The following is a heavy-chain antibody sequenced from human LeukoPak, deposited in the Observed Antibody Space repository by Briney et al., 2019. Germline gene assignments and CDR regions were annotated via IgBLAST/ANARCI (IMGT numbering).Heavy chain of an antibody. J-gene: IGHJ4*02. CDR1: GFTFSSSW. Sequence: GGSLTLSCAASGFTFSSSWMAWVRQAPGKGLAWVAVLYTCGSTFYADSVKGRFTISRDSSKNTLYLQMNNLRADDTAVYYCAKGARGNSISYCSGGSGFDSWGQGTLVTVSS. CDR3: AKGARGNSISYCSGGSGFDS. V-gene: IGHV3-66*01. CDR2: LYTCGST. D-gene: IGHD2-15*01.